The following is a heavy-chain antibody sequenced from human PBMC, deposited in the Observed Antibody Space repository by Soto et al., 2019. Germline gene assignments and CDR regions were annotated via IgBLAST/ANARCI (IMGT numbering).Heavy chain of an antibody. D-gene: IGHD6-19*01. J-gene: IGHJ4*02. CDR1: GFTFISHT. CDR2: ISSSSNYI. Sequence: GGSLRLSCVTSGFTFISHTMNWVRQAPGKGLEWVSSISSSSNYIYYADSVKGRFTISRDNAKSFLYLQMDSLRAEDTAVYYCAKARFRDSSMFLLDYWGQGTLVTVSS. CDR3: AKARFRDSSMFLLDY. V-gene: IGHV3-21*04.